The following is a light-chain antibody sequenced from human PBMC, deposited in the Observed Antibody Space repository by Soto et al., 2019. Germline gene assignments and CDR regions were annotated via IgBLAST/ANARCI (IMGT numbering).Light chain of an antibody. CDR1: QSVSSY. Sequence: EIVLTQSPATLSLSPGERATLSCRASQSVSSYLAWYPQKPGQAPRLLIYDASNRATGIPVRFSGSGSGTDVTLAISSLEPEDFAVYYCQQRSNRPPFTFGPGTKVDIK. CDR3: QQRSNRPPFT. CDR2: DAS. V-gene: IGKV3-11*01. J-gene: IGKJ3*01.